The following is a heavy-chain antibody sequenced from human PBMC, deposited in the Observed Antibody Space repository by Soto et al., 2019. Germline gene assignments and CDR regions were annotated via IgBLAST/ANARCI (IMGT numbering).Heavy chain of an antibody. CDR3: AKDRVRSSSWFESLGQGYYYYYGMDV. CDR2: ITNDGSNK. J-gene: IGHJ6*02. D-gene: IGHD6-13*01. V-gene: IGHV3-30*18. CDR1: GLTFSSFR. Sequence: WGSLRLSCAASGLTFSSFRMNWVLQDTGKRLEWVAYITNDGSNKYYADSVKGRFTISRDNSKNTLYLQMNSLRAEDTAVYYCAKDRVRSSSWFESLGQGYYYYYGMDVWGQGTTVTVSS.